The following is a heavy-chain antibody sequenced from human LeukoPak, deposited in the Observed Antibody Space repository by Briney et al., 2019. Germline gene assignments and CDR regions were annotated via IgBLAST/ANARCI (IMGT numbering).Heavy chain of an antibody. Sequence: GSLRLSCAASGFTFDDYGMSWVRQAPGKGLEWVSGINWNGGSTGYADSVKGRFTISRENAKNSMYLQMNSLRAEDTALYYCATLYDFWSGYYPNWGQGTLVTVSS. J-gene: IGHJ4*02. CDR1: GFTFDDYG. D-gene: IGHD3-3*01. CDR3: ATLYDFWSGYYPN. V-gene: IGHV3-20*04. CDR2: INWNGGST.